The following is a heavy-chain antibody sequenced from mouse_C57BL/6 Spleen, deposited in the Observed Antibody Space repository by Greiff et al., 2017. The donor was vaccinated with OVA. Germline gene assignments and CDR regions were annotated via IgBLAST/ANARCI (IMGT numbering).Heavy chain of an antibody. CDR2: ISDGGSYT. V-gene: IGHV5-4*01. CDR3: ARDWDGYFDV. Sequence: DVKLVESGGGLVKPGGSLKLSCAASGFTFSSYAMSWVRQTPETRLEWVATISDGGSYTYYPDNVKGRFTISRDNAKNNLYLQMSHLKSEDTAMYYCARDWDGYFDVWGTGTTVTVSS. J-gene: IGHJ1*03. D-gene: IGHD4-1*01. CDR1: GFTFSSYA.